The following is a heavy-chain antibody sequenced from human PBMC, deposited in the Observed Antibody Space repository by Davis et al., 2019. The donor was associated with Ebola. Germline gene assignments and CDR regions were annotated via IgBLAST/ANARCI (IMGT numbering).Heavy chain of an antibody. J-gene: IGHJ6*03. CDR3: ARHAHDDFWYYYYMDV. V-gene: IGHV4-59*01. D-gene: IGHD3-3*01. CDR2: IYYSGST. Sequence: SETLSLTCTVSGGSISSYYWSWIRQPPGKGLEWIGYIYYSGSTNYNPSLKSRVTISVDTSKNQFSLKLSSVTAADTAVYYCARHAHDDFWYYYYMDVWGKGTTVTVSS. CDR1: GGSISSYY.